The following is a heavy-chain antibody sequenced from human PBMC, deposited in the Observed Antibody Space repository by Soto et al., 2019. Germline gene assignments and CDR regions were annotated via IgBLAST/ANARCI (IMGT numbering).Heavy chain of an antibody. D-gene: IGHD3-16*01. Sequence: SETLSLTCAFSGACISSDNYYWSWIRQLPGKGLEWIGYIYSSGSTYYNPSLQNRVTISIDTSKNQFSLQLTYVAAAETDVYYCAKEGEGTEGDRGFTVEGSGAVDNWDEVTVVTV. CDR2: IYSSGST. CDR1: GACISSDNYY. CDR3: AKEGEGTEGDRGFTVEGSGAVDN. J-gene: IGHJ3*02. V-gene: IGHV4-31*11.